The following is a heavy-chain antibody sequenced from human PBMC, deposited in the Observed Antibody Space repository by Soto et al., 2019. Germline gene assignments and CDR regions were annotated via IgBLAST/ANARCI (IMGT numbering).Heavy chain of an antibody. J-gene: IGHJ4*02. CDR3: ARDQPGYSYGYGLGY. CDR2: ISSSSSYI. V-gene: IGHV3-21*01. D-gene: IGHD5-18*01. CDR1: GFTFSSYS. Sequence: EVQLVESGGGLVKPGGSLRLSCAASGFTFSSYSMNWVRQAPGKGLEWVSSISSSSSYIYYADSVKGRFTISRDNAKNSLYLHMHSLRAEDTAVYYCARDQPGYSYGYGLGYWGQGTLVTVSS.